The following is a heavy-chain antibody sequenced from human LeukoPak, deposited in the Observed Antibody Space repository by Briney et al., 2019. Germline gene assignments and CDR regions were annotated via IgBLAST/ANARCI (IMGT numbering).Heavy chain of an antibody. J-gene: IGHJ3*02. CDR2: IYWDDDK. CDR3: ARLVYYDNSGSSRPFDM. D-gene: IGHD3-22*01. CDR1: GFSLTTRGVG. Sequence: SGPTLVNPTQTLTLTCAFSGFSLTTRGVGVGWIRQPPGKALEWLALIYWDDDKRYSPSLKSRLTITKDTSKKQVVLTVTNLDPVDTATYYCARLVYYDNSGSSRPFDMWGQGTRVTVSS. V-gene: IGHV2-5*02.